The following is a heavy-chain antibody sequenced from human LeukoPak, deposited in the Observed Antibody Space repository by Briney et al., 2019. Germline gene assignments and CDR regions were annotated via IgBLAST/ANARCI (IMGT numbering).Heavy chain of an antibody. CDR1: GFTFNTYS. V-gene: IGHV3-21*01. CDR3: ASLNPYDSSGYYPFDY. D-gene: IGHD3-22*01. Sequence: GGSLRLSCTASGFTFNTYSMNWVRQAPGKGLEWVASISDRGSYIYYTDSVKGRFTITRDNAKNSLYLQMNSLRAEDTAVYYCASLNPYDSSGYYPFDYWGQGTPVTVSS. CDR2: ISDRGSYI. J-gene: IGHJ4*02.